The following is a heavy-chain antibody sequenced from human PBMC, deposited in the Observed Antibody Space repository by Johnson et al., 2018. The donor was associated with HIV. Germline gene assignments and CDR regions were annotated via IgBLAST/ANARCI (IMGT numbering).Heavy chain of an antibody. Sequence: QVQLVESGGGVVQPGRSLRLSCVASGFSFSSFAMHWVRQAPGKGLQWVAVMSFDETNSYDSDSVDVKGRFTISRDNSKNTLYLQMNSLRAEDTAVYYCAKDLSSGWYHAFDIWGQGTMVTVSS. CDR2: MSFDETNS. CDR1: GFSFSSFA. D-gene: IGHD6-19*01. CDR3: AKDLSSGWYHAFDI. J-gene: IGHJ3*02. V-gene: IGHV3-30-3*01.